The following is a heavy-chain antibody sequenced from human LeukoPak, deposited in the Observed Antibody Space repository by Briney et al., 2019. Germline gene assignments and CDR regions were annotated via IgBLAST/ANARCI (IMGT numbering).Heavy chain of an antibody. CDR3: ATASGGWYRYYFDS. Sequence: GGSLRPSCAASGFTFTDYWMTWVRQVPGKGLEWVANINRAGIESYYVDSVKGRFTISRDNAKNSLYLQMNSLRAEDTAIYYCATASGGWYRYYFDSWGQGTLVTVSS. CDR2: INRAGIES. D-gene: IGHD6-13*01. CDR1: GFTFTDYW. J-gene: IGHJ4*02. V-gene: IGHV3-7*01.